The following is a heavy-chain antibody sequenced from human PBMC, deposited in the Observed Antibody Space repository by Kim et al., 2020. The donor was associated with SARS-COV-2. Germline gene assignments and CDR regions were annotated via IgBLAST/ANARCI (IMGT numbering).Heavy chain of an antibody. D-gene: IGHD3-10*01. CDR2: INTNTGNP. Sequence: ASVKVSCKASGYTFTSYAMNWVRQAPGQGLEWMGWINTNTGNPTYAQGFTGRFVFSLDTSVSTAYLQISSLKAEDTAVYYCASITMVRGVISNDYWGQGTLVTVSS. CDR1: GYTFTSYA. V-gene: IGHV7-4-1*02. CDR3: ASITMVRGVISNDY. J-gene: IGHJ4*02.